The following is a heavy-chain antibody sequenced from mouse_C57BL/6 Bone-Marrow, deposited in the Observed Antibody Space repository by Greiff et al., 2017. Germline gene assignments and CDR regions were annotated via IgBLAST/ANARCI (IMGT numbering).Heavy chain of an antibody. CDR3: TRDRLGGVYYAMDY. D-gene: IGHD3-3*01. V-gene: IGHV5-9-1*02. CDR2: ISSGGDYI. J-gene: IGHJ4*01. CDR1: GFTFSSYA. Sequence: EVKVEESGEGLVKPGGSLKLSCAASGFTFSSYAMSWVRQTPEKRLEWVAYISSGGDYIYYADTVKGRFTISRDNARNTLYLQMSSLKSEDTAMYYCTRDRLGGVYYAMDYWGQGTSVTVSS.